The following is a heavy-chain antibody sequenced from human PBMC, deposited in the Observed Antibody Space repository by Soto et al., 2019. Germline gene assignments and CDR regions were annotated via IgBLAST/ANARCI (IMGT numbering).Heavy chain of an antibody. J-gene: IGHJ6*02. V-gene: IGHV1-69*13. CDR2: IIPIFGTA. CDR1: GYALTSDP. CDR3: ARGSPPYYYYGMDV. Sequence: ASVEATSKASGYALTSDPVSWVRQTPGQGLEWMGGIIPIFGTADYAQKFQGRVTITADESTSTAYTELSSLRSEDTAVYYCARGSPPYYYYGMDVWGQGTTVTVSS.